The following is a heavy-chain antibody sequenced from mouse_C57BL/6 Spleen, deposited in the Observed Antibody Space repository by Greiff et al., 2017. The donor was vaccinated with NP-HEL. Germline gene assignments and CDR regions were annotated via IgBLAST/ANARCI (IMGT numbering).Heavy chain of an antibody. CDR1: GFTFSDYG. D-gene: IGHD1-1*01. CDR2: ISSGSSTI. V-gene: IGHV5-17*01. Sequence: EVKVVESGGGLVKPGGSLKLSCAASGFTFSDYGMHWVRQAPEKGLEWVAYISSGSSTIYYADTVKGRFTISRDNAKNTLFLQMTSLRSEDTAMYYCAGPLLLRWYFDVWGTGTTVTVSS. J-gene: IGHJ1*03. CDR3: AGPLLLRWYFDV.